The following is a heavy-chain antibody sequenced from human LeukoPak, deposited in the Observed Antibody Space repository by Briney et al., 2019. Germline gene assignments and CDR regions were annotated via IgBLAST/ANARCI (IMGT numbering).Heavy chain of an antibody. D-gene: IGHD6-19*01. CDR1: GFTFSSYG. V-gene: IGHV3-30*18. J-gene: IGHJ4*02. CDR2: ISYDGSNK. Sequence: GGSLRLSCAASGFTFSSYGMHWVRQAPGKGLEWVAVISYDGSNKYYADSVKGRFTISRDNSKNTLYLQMNSLRAEDTAVYYCAKEGVGIGCDFHYCGQGTLVTVYS. CDR3: AKEGVGIGCDFHY.